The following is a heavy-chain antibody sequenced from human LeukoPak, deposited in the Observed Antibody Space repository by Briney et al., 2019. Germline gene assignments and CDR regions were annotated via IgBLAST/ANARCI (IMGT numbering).Heavy chain of an antibody. J-gene: IGHJ4*02. CDR3: AREGSAELPNEYYFDC. CDR2: IIPIFGIA. Sequence: ASVKVSCKASGGTFSSYAISWVRQAPGQGLEWMGGIIPIFGIANYAQKFQGRVTITTDESTSTAYMELSSLRSVDTAVYYCAREGSAELPNEYYFDCWGQGTLVTVFS. CDR1: GGTFSSYA. D-gene: IGHD1-7*01. V-gene: IGHV1-69*05.